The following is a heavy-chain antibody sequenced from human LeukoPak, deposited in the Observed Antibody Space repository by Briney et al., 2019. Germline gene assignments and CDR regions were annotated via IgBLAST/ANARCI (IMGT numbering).Heavy chain of an antibody. Sequence: GGSLTLSCEASGFHFSGSTMNWVRQAPGKGVERIAVITNSGGKIFSADSVKGRCTISRDNSKNTLSLQLNSLRVDDTAVYYCAKDAAGAVNSRWSNYMDIWGKGTRVIVS. J-gene: IGHJ6*03. D-gene: IGHD6-19*01. CDR3: AKDAAGAVNSRWSNYMDI. CDR2: ITNSGGKI. CDR1: GFHFSGST. V-gene: IGHV3-23*01.